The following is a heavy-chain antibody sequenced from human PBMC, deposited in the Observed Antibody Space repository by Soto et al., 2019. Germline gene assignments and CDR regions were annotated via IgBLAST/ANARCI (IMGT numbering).Heavy chain of an antibody. CDR2: IWYDGSNK. Sequence: GGSLRLSCAASGFTFSSYGMHWVRQAPGKGLEWVAVIWYDGSNKYYADSVKGRFTISRDNSKNTLYLKMNSLRADDTAVYYCARDDKGADDDFLSGRMDLEGDAFDIWGQGTMVTVSS. J-gene: IGHJ3*02. CDR1: GFTFSSYG. V-gene: IGHV3-33*01. CDR3: ARDDKGADDDFLSGRMDLEGDAFDI. D-gene: IGHD3-3*01.